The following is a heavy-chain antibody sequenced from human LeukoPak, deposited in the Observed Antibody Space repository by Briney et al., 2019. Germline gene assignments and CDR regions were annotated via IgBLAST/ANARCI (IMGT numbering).Heavy chain of an antibody. Sequence: ASVKASCKASGYTFTGYYIHWVRQAPGQGPEWMGWISPDSGGTNYAQKFQGRVTVTGDSSINTAYMELSGLRSDDTAVYYCARDSIRGVRLLDYWGQGTLVTVSS. CDR1: GYTFTGYY. J-gene: IGHJ4*02. D-gene: IGHD3-3*01. CDR3: ARDSIRGVRLLDY. CDR2: ISPDSGGT. V-gene: IGHV1-2*02.